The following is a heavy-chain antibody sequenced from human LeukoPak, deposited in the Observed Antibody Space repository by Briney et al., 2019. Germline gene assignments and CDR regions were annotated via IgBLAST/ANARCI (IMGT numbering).Heavy chain of an antibody. CDR3: ARGRTGYYPLH. Sequence: PSETLSLTCAVYGGSFSGYYWSWIRQPPGKGLEWIGEINHSGSTNYNPSLKSRVTISVDTSKNQFSLKLSSVTAADTAVYYCARGRTGYYPLHWGQGTLVTVSS. J-gene: IGHJ4*02. CDR1: GGSFSGYY. D-gene: IGHD3-16*01. CDR2: INHSGST. V-gene: IGHV4-34*01.